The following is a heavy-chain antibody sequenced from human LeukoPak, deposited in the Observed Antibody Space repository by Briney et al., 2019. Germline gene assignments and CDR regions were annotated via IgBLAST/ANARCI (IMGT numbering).Heavy chain of an antibody. CDR1: GFTFSSYS. CDR3: ARDRWELLLRYYYMDV. J-gene: IGHJ6*03. V-gene: IGHV3-21*01. D-gene: IGHD1-26*01. Sequence: GGSLRLSCAASGFTFSSYSVNWVRQAPGKGLEWVSSISSSSSYIYYADSVKGRFTISRDNAKNSLYLQMNSLRAEDTAVYYCARDRWELLLRYYYMDVWGKGTTVTVSS. CDR2: ISSSSSYI.